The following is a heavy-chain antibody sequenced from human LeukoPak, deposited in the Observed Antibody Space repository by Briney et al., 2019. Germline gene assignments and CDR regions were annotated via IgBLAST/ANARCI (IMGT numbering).Heavy chain of an antibody. D-gene: IGHD3-3*01. CDR1: GGSIGRYF. J-gene: IGHJ5*02. V-gene: IGHV4-59*01. Sequence: SETLSLTCTVSGGSIGRYFWNWIRQPAGKGLQWIGYFYFSGSTNYNPSLKSRVTMSVDTSKNQFSLKLSSVTAADTAVYYCARDWTRGITIFGVVTTSGWFDPWGQGTLVTVSS. CDR3: ARDWTRGITIFGVVTTSGWFDP. CDR2: FYFSGST.